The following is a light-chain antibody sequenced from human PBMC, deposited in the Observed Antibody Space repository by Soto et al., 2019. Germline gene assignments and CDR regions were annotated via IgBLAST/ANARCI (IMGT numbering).Light chain of an antibody. CDR3: QQYGSLSWT. V-gene: IGKV3-20*01. CDR1: QSVSSNY. J-gene: IGKJ1*01. Sequence: DIVLTQSPGTLSLSPGERATLSCRASQSVSSNYLAWYQQKPCQAPRLLIHGASTRATGVPDRLSGSGSGTDFTLTISRLEPEDFAVYHCQQYGSLSWTFGKGTKVEIK. CDR2: GAS.